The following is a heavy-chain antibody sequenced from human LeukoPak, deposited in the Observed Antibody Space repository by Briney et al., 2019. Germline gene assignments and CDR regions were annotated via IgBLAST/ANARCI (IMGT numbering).Heavy chain of an antibody. D-gene: IGHD3-22*01. Sequence: PGGSLRLSCAASGFTFSSYWMSWVRQAPGKGLEWVANIKEDGADKYYVDSVKGRFTISRDNAKSSLCLQMNSLRADDTAVYYCARSLSGYAYYFDSWGQGTLVTVSS. J-gene: IGHJ4*02. CDR3: ARSLSGYAYYFDS. CDR1: GFTFSSYW. V-gene: IGHV3-7*01. CDR2: IKEDGADK.